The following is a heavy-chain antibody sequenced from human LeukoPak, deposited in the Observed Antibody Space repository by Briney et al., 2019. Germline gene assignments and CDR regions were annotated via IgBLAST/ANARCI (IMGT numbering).Heavy chain of an antibody. CDR2: IYYSGST. J-gene: IGHJ4*02. V-gene: IGHV4-61*01. CDR3: ARVPRSGWYHTFDY. CDR1: GGSISSSSYY. Sequence: PSETLSLTCTVSGGSISSSSYYWSWIRQPPGKGLEWIGYIYYSGSTNYNPSLKSRVTISVDTSKNQFSLKLSSVTAADTAVYYCARVPRSGWYHTFDYWGQGTLVTVSS. D-gene: IGHD6-19*01.